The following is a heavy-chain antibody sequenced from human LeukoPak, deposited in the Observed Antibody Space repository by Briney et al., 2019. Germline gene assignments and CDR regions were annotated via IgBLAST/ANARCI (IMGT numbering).Heavy chain of an antibody. Sequence: GGSLRLSCEASGFXVSDNYMSWVRQPPGKGLEWVSFIYTGTNTYYADSVKGRFTISRDNSKNTVVLQMDSLRVEDTAVYFCARDGGSGISYDNYIYYGMDVWGQGTTVTVSS. J-gene: IGHJ6*02. CDR2: IYTGTNT. D-gene: IGHD5-18*01. V-gene: IGHV3-53*01. CDR1: GFXVSDNY. CDR3: ARDGGSGISYDNYIYYGMDV.